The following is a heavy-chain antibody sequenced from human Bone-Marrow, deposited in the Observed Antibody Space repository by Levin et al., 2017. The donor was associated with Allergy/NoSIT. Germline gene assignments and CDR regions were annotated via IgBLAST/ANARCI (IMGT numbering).Heavy chain of an antibody. D-gene: IGHD6-13*01. J-gene: IGHJ6*03. Sequence: ASVKVSCKASGYIFTDYYMHWVRQAPGQGLEWMGWINPNTGGTSYSQNLQGRVTMTRDTSISTAYMDLSSLRSDDPAVYYCARGIASGGKTYYYYWMDVWGRGTTVAVSS. V-gene: IGHV1-2*02. CDR2: INPNTGGT. CDR3: ARGIASGGKTYYYYWMDV. CDR1: GYIFTDYY.